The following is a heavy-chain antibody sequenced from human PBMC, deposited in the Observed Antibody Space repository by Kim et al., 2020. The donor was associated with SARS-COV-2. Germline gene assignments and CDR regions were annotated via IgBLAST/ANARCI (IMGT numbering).Heavy chain of an antibody. CDR3: ARRNYPNYFDS. CDR1: GGSISSTSSY. J-gene: IGHJ4*02. Sequence: SETLSLTCTVSGGSISSTSSYWTWIRQPPGEGLEWLATMVFNGATYYNPSLTGRVSISIDASKNQFSLRRNSVTASDTALYYCARRNYPNYFDSCGQG. CDR2: MVFNGAT. V-gene: IGHV4-39*01. D-gene: IGHD1-7*01.